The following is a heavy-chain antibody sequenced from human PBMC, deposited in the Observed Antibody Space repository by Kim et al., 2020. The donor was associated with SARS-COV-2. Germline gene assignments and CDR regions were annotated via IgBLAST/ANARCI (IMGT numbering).Heavy chain of an antibody. CDR2: ISYDGSFQ. Sequence: GGSLRLSCAASGFNFINYGTHWVRQAPGKGLEWVAAISYDGSFQYYVDSVQGRFTISRDNSKNTLFLQMNSLRAEDTAVYYCAKDVSSRPHHYYGMDVWGQGTTVSVSS. CDR1: GFNFINYG. D-gene: IGHD3-10*01. V-gene: IGHV3-30*18. CDR3: AKDVSSRPHHYYGMDV. J-gene: IGHJ6*02.